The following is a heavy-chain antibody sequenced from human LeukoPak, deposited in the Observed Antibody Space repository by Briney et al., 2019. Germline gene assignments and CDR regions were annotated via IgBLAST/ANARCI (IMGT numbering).Heavy chain of an antibody. V-gene: IGHV3-30-3*01. CDR1: GFTFSSYA. CDR2: ISYDGSNK. Sequence: GGSLRLSCAASGFTFSSYAMHWVRQAPGKGLEWVAVISYDGSNKYYADSVKGRFTISRDNSKNTLYLQMNSLRAEDTAVYYCASGGGATRSGYAFDMWGQGTRVTVSS. J-gene: IGHJ3*02. CDR3: ASGGGATRSGYAFDM. D-gene: IGHD1-26*01.